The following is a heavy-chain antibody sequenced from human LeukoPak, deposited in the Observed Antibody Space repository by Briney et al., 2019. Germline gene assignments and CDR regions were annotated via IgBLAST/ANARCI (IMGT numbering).Heavy chain of an antibody. CDR1: GGSITSYY. V-gene: IGHV4-59*01. CDR3: ARGGGYDFYYYYMDV. J-gene: IGHJ6*03. D-gene: IGHD5-12*01. Sequence: SETLSLACTVSGGSITSYYWSWIRQPPGKGLEWIGYIYYSGSTNYNPSLKSRVTISVDTSKNQFSLKLSSVTAADTAVYHCARGGGYDFYYYYMDVWGKGTTVTISS. CDR2: IYYSGST.